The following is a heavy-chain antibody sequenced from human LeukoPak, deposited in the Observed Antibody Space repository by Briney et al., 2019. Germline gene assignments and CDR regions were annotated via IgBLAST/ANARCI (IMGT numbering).Heavy chain of an antibody. Sequence: ASVKVSCKASGYTFTSYDINWVRQATGQGLEWMGWMNPNSGNTGYAQKFQGRVTMTRNTSISTAYMELSSLRSEDTAVYYCARDAGSGWDYYFDYWGQGTLVTVSS. CDR1: GYTFTSYD. CDR2: MNPNSGNT. D-gene: IGHD6-19*01. V-gene: IGHV1-8*01. J-gene: IGHJ4*02. CDR3: ARDAGSGWDYYFDY.